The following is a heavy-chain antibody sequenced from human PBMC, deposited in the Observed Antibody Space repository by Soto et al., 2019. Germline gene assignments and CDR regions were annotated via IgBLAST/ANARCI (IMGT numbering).Heavy chain of an antibody. CDR2: IYYSGNT. Sequence: QVQLQESGPGLVKPSETLSLTCTVSGGSVSSGNYYWSWIRQPPGKGLEWIGYIYYSGNTNYNPSLESRVSISIDTSKNLFSRKLTSVTAADTAVYYCARVGQQLAQYGGDFDYWGQGTLVTVSS. CDR3: ARVGQQLAQYGGDFDY. D-gene: IGHD6-13*01. CDR1: GGSVSSGNYY. V-gene: IGHV4-61*01. J-gene: IGHJ4*02.